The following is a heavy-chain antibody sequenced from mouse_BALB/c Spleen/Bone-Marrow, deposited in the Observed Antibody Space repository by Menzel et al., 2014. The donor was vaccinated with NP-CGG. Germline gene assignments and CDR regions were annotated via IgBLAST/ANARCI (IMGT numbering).Heavy chain of an antibody. CDR2: ISSGGNT. V-gene: IGHV5-6-5*01. Sequence: EVKLVESGGGLVKPGGSLKLSCAASGFTFSSYAMSWVRQTPEKRLEWVASISSGGNTYYPDSMKGRFTISRDNARNILYLQKSSLRSEDTAMYYCARGGELRPWFAYWGKGLWSLSLQ. J-gene: IGHJ3*01. CDR1: GFTFSSYA. CDR3: ARGGELRPWFAY. D-gene: IGHD2-4*01.